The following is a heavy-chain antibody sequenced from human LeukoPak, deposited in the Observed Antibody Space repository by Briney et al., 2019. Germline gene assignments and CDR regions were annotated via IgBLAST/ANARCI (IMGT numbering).Heavy chain of an antibody. CDR1: GFTVSSSS. D-gene: IGHD2-21*02. J-gene: IGHJ6*03. CDR2: IYSDDST. Sequence: GGSLRLSCAASGFTVSSSSMIWVRQAPGKGLEWVSVIYSDDSTYYIDSVKGRFTVSRDTSKNTLYLQMNSLRAEDTAVYYCASPGSGGIADCILRDYSYSMDVWGKGTTVTVSS. V-gene: IGHV3-53*01. CDR3: ASPGSGGIADCILRDYSYSMDV.